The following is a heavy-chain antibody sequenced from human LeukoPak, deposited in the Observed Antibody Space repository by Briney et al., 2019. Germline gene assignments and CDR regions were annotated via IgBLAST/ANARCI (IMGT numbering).Heavy chain of an antibody. J-gene: IGHJ4*02. V-gene: IGHV3-74*01. CDR1: GFTLSTHW. D-gene: IGHD1-26*01. CDR2: INGDGTTT. Sequence: GGSLRLSCAASGFTLSTHWMHWVRHAPGKGLVWVSRINGDGTTTSYADSVKGRFIISRVNAKSTLYLEMDSLRAEDTAIYYCARRWYTGTYFDLWGQGTLVTVSS. CDR3: ARRWYTGTYFDL.